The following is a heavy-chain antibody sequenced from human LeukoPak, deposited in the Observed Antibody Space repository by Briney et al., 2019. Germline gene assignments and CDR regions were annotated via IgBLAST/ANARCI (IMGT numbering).Heavy chain of an antibody. D-gene: IGHD2-2*01. CDR3: ARGDQLPSDFDY. Sequence: GGSLRLSCAASGFTFSSYAMHWVRRAPGKGLEWVAVISYDGSNKYYADSVKGRFTISRDNSKNTLYLQMNSLRAEDTAVYYCARGDQLPSDFDYWGQGTLVTVSS. CDR1: GFTFSSYA. J-gene: IGHJ4*02. V-gene: IGHV3-30-3*01. CDR2: ISYDGSNK.